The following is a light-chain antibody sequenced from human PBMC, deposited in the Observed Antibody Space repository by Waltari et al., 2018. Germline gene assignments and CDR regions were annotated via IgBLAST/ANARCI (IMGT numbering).Light chain of an antibody. CDR1: QGITNY. CDR2: AAS. J-gene: IGKJ1*01. CDR3: QKYDSAPRT. Sequence: DIQMTQSPSSLSASVGDRVTITCRASQGITNYLAWYQHKPGKVPKLLIYAASTLQSGVPSRFSGSGSGTDFSLTISSLQPEDVATYYCQKYDSAPRTFGQGTKVEIK. V-gene: IGKV1-27*01.